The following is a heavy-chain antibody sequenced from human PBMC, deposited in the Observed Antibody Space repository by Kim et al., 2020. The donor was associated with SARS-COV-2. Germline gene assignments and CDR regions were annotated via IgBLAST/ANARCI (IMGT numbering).Heavy chain of an antibody. D-gene: IGHD6-13*01. CDR2: IYYSGST. V-gene: IGHV4-59*01. J-gene: IGHJ5*02. CDR3: ARGDAAGAGTHWFDP. Sequence: SETLSLTCTVSSGSISSYYWSWIRQPPGKGLEWIGYIYYSGSTNYNPSLKSRVTISVDTSKNQFSLKLSSVTAADTAVYYCARGDAAGAGTHWFDPWGQG. CDR1: SGSISSYY.